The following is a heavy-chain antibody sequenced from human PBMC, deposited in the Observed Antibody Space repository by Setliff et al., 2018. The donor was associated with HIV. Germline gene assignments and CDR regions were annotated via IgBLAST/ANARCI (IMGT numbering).Heavy chain of an antibody. CDR2: IHYTGSI. CDR3: ARVPLNVHYYYMDV. Sequence: SETLSLTCSVSGDSISSGAYYWSWIRQYPGKGLEWIGYIHYTGSIYYLPSLKSRATISLDTSENQVSLTLSSVTAADTAVYYCARVPLNVHYYYMDVWGKGTTVTVSS. D-gene: IGHD6-6*01. CDR1: GDSISSGAYY. J-gene: IGHJ6*03. V-gene: IGHV4-31*03.